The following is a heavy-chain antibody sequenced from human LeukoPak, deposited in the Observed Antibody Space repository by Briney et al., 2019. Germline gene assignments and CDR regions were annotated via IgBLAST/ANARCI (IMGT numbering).Heavy chain of an antibody. CDR1: GDSIINKNYY. CDR3: AREDSGFDY. CDR2: IYYNGST. J-gene: IGHJ4*02. D-gene: IGHD3-22*01. V-gene: IGHV4-39*07. Sequence: SETLSLTCTVSGDSIINKNYYWGWIRQPPGKGLEWIGSIYYNGSTDYSASLKSRITISVDTSNKNQFSLNLTSMTAADTAVYYCAREDSGFDYWGQGTLVTVSS.